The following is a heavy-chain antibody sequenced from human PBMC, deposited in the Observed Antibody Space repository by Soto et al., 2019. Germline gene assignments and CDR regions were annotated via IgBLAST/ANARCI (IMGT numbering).Heavy chain of an antibody. D-gene: IGHD3-9*01. J-gene: IGHJ5*02. Sequence: SETLSLTCTVSGGSISNYYWTWVRQPTGKGLEWIGYVYYSGSTNYNPSLESRVTISIDASKKQFSLKMKSVTAADTAVYYCVRDYLLTGFDPWGQGALVTVS. CDR3: VRDYLLTGFDP. CDR2: VYYSGST. V-gene: IGHV4-59*01. CDR1: GGSISNYY.